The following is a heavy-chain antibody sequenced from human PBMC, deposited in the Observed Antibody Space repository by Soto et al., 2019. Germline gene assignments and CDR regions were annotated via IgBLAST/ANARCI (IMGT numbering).Heavy chain of an antibody. Sequence: GSLRLSCAASGFTFSSYEMNWVRQAPGKGLEWVSYISSSGSTIYYADSVKGRFTISRDNAKNSLYLQMNSLRAEDTAVYYCARVTIFGVVISYYGMDVWGQGTTVTVSS. CDR2: ISSSGSTI. CDR3: ARVTIFGVVISYYGMDV. V-gene: IGHV3-48*03. J-gene: IGHJ6*02. D-gene: IGHD3-3*01. CDR1: GFTFSSYE.